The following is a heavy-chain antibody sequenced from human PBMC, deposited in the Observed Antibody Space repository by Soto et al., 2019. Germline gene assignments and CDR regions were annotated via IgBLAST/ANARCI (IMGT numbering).Heavy chain of an antibody. CDR2: IIPILDIA. CDR3: ARDSPTVDY. J-gene: IGHJ4*02. V-gene: IGHV1-69*04. Sequence: SVKVSCKASGYTFTSYGISWVRQAPGQGLEWMGRIIPILDIANYAQKFQGRVTITADKSTSTSYMELTSLRSEDTAVYYCARDSPTVDYWGQGTLVTVSS. CDR1: GYTFTSYG.